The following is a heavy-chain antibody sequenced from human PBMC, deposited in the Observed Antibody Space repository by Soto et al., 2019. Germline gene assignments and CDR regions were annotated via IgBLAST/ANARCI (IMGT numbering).Heavy chain of an antibody. J-gene: IGHJ4*02. D-gene: IGHD2-15*01. CDR1: GYTFTSYA. V-gene: IGHV1-3*01. CDR2: INAGNGNT. CDR3: ARDGDFWGLGYCSAGSCYVSCTWEY. Sequence: QVQLVQSGAEVKKPGASVKVSCKASGYTFTSYAMHWVRQAPGQRLEWMGWINAGNGNTKYSQKLQGRLTLTRDTSASTAYMGVSSLVAEDRAVYYCARDGDFWGLGYCSAGSCYVSCTWEYWGQGTLVTVSS.